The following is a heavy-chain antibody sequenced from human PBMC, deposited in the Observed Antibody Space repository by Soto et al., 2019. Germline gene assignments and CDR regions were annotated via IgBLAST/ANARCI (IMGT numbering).Heavy chain of an antibody. CDR3: AKDPGDTSSDY. Sequence: VGSLRLSCAASGFAFSSYAMSWVRQAPGKGLEWVSAISGSGGSTYYADSVKGRFTISRDNSKNTLYLQMNSLRAEDTAVYYCAKDPGDTSSDYWGQGTLVTVSS. J-gene: IGHJ4*02. CDR2: ISGSGGST. D-gene: IGHD3-10*01. CDR1: GFAFSSYA. V-gene: IGHV3-23*01.